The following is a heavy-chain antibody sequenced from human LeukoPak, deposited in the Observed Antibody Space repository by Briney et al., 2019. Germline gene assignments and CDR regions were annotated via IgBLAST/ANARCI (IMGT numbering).Heavy chain of an antibody. Sequence: GGSLRLSCAASGFTVSSNYMSWVRQAPGKGLEWVSVIYSGGSTYYADSVKGRFTISRDNAKNSLYLQMNSLRAEDTAVYYCASLKVGANYFDYWGQGTLVTVSS. D-gene: IGHD1-26*01. V-gene: IGHV3-66*01. J-gene: IGHJ4*02. CDR3: ASLKVGANYFDY. CDR1: GFTVSSNY. CDR2: IYSGGST.